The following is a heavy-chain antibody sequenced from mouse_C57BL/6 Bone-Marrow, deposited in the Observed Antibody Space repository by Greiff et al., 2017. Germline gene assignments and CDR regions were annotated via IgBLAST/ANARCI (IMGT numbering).Heavy chain of an antibody. CDR1: GFTFSSYG. J-gene: IGHJ1*03. CDR3: ARRYGSSYWYFDV. D-gene: IGHD1-1*01. V-gene: IGHV5-6*02. Sequence: EVKLVESGGDLVKPGGSLKLSCAASGFTFSSYGMSWVRQPPDKRLEWVATISSGGSYTYYPDSVKGRFTISRDNAKNTLYLQLRCLKSEDTAMYYCARRYGSSYWYFDVWGTGTTVTVSS. CDR2: ISSGGSYT.